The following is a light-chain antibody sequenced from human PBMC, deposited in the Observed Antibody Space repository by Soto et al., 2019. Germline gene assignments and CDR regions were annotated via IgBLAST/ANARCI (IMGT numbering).Light chain of an antibody. CDR2: DVS. CDR1: SSDVGGYNY. J-gene: IGLJ1*01. V-gene: IGLV2-14*01. CDR3: SSYTSSTPYV. Sequence: QSVLTQPASVSGSPGQSITISCTGTSSDVGGYNYVSWYQQHPGKAPKLMIYDVSNRPSGASNRFSGSKSGNTASLTISGLQADDEADYYCSSYTSSTPYVFGTGTQLTVL.